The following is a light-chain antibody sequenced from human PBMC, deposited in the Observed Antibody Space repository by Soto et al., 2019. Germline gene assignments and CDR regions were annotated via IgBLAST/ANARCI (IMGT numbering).Light chain of an antibody. Sequence: DIQMTQSPSTLSASVGDRVTITCRASQSISSWLAWYQQKPGKAPKLLIYDASSLESGVPSRFSGSGSGTEFTLTISSLQTDDFATYYCQQYNSYTWTFGQGTKVETK. CDR2: DAS. CDR3: QQYNSYTWT. CDR1: QSISSW. J-gene: IGKJ1*01. V-gene: IGKV1-5*01.